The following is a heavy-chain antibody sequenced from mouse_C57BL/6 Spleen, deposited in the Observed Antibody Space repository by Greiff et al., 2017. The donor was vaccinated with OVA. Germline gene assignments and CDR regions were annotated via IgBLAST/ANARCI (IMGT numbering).Heavy chain of an antibody. J-gene: IGHJ2*01. D-gene: IGHD1-1*01. Sequence: EVKVVESGGDLVKPGGSLKLSCAASGFTFSSYGMSWVRQTPDKRLEWVATISSGGSYTYYPDSVKGRFTISRDNAKNTLYLQMSSLKSEDTAMYYCAREVNYYGSSFFDYWGQGTTLTVSS. CDR3: AREVNYYGSSFFDY. V-gene: IGHV5-6*01. CDR2: ISSGGSYT. CDR1: GFTFSSYG.